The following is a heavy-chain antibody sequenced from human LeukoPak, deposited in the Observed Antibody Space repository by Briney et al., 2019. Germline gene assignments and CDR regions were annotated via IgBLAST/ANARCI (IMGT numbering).Heavy chain of an antibody. CDR1: GYTFTSYY. CDR2: INPSGGST. D-gene: IGHD3-22*01. Sequence: GASVKVSCKASGYTFTSYYMHWLRQAPGQGLEWMGIINPSGGSTSYAQKFQGRVTMTSDVSTSTVYMELSSLRSEDTAVYYCARDMIAPPAYTFDIWGQGTMVTVSS. J-gene: IGHJ3*02. CDR3: ARDMIAPPAYTFDI. V-gene: IGHV1-46*01.